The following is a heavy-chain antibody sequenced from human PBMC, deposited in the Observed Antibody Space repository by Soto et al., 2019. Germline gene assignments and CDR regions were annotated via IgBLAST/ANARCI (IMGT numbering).Heavy chain of an antibody. J-gene: IGHJ4*02. D-gene: IGHD6-25*01. CDR3: AKFFVGTGGSSGWPWYFDH. Sequence: GGSLRLSCAASGFTFSNYAMSWVRQAPGKGLEWVSAISGSGGTTYNADSVKGRFTISRDNSKNTLYLQMDSLRAEDTAVYYCAKFFVGTGGSSGWPWYFDHWGQGTLVTVSS. CDR2: ISGSGGTT. CDR1: GFTFSNYA. V-gene: IGHV3-23*01.